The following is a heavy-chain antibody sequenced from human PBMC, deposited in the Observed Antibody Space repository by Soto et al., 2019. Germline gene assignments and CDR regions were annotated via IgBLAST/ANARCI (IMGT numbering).Heavy chain of an antibody. D-gene: IGHD2-2*01. CDR3: ARGDIVVVPAAIPSRSYGMDV. Sequence: SETLSLTCAVYGGSFSGYYWSWIRQPPGKGLEWIGEINHSGSTNYNPSLKSRVTISVDTSKNQFSLKLSSVTAADTAVYYCARGDIVVVPAAIPSRSYGMDVWGQGTTVTVSS. CDR2: INHSGST. V-gene: IGHV4-34*01. J-gene: IGHJ6*02. CDR1: GGSFSGYY.